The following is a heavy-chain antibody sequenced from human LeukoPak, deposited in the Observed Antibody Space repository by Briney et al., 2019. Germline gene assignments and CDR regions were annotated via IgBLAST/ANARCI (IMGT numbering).Heavy chain of an antibody. Sequence: ASVKVSCKASGYTFTSYGISWVRQAPGQGIEWMGWISAYNGNTNYAQKLQGRVTMTTDTSTSTAYMELRSLRSDDTAVYYCAVGDTAMVPLDYWGQGTLVTVSS. CDR1: GYTFTSYG. V-gene: IGHV1-18*01. CDR3: AVGDTAMVPLDY. CDR2: ISAYNGNT. J-gene: IGHJ4*02. D-gene: IGHD5-18*01.